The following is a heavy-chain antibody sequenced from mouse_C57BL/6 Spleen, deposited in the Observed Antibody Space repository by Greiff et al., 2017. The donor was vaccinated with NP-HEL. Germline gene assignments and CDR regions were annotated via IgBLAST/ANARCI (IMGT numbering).Heavy chain of an antibody. V-gene: IGHV2-2*01. Sequence: VKLMESGPGLVQPSQSLSITCTVSGFSLTSYGVHWVRQSPGKGLEWLGVIWSGGSTDYNAAFISRLSISKDNSKSQVFFKMNSLQADDTAIYYCAREGITTVVATNYYAMDYWGQGTSVTVSS. CDR2: IWSGGST. CDR3: AREGITTVVATNYYAMDY. J-gene: IGHJ4*01. D-gene: IGHD1-1*01. CDR1: GFSLTSYG.